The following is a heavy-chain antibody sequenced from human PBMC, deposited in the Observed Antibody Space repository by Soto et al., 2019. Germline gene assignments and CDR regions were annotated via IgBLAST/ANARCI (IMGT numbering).Heavy chain of an antibody. CDR1: GGSFSGYY. CDR3: ARGCPLLLWFGETPLDP. J-gene: IGHJ5*02. Sequence: ASETLSLTCAVYGGSFSGYYWSWIRQPPGKGLEWIGEINHSGSTNYNPSLKSRVTISVDTSKNQFSLKLSSVTAADTAVYYCARGCPLLLWFGETPLDPWGQGTLVTVSS. CDR2: INHSGST. V-gene: IGHV4-34*01. D-gene: IGHD3-10*01.